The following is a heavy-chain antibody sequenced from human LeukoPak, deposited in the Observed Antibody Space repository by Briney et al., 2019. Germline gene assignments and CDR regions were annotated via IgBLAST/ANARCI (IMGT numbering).Heavy chain of an antibody. CDR1: GYSISSGYY. J-gene: IGHJ6*03. CDR3: ARVSITMVRRSMGRDADYYYYYYMDV. V-gene: IGHV4-38-2*02. CDR2: IYHSGST. D-gene: IGHD3-10*01. Sequence: PSETLSLTCTVSGYSISSGYYWGWIRQPPGKGLEWIGRIYHSGSTYYNPSLKSRVTISVDTSKNQFSLKLSSVTAADAAVYYCARVSITMVRRSMGRDADYYYYYYMDVWGKGTTVTISS.